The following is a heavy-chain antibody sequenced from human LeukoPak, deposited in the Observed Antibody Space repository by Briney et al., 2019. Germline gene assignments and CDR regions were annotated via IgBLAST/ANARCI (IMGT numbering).Heavy chain of an antibody. Sequence: GGSLRLSCAASGFTFSDYAMHWVPQAPGKGLEWVAVISKDGSDKYYPGSVRGRFTISRDNSKNTIYLQMDSLRAEDTAIYYCAKDYWWNYDYWGQGTLFTVSS. V-gene: IGHV3-30-3*01. J-gene: IGHJ4*02. D-gene: IGHD1-7*01. CDR2: ISKDGSDK. CDR3: AKDYWWNYDY. CDR1: GFTFSDYA.